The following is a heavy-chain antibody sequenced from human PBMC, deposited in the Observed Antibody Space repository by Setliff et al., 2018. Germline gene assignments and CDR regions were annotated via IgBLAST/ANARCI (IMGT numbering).Heavy chain of an antibody. CDR1: GFTFSSYW. D-gene: IGHD3-22*01. Sequence: PGGSLRLSCAASGFTFSSYWMHWVRQAPGKGLVWVSRINSDGSSTSYADSVKGRFTISRDNAKNTLYLQMNSLRAEDTAVYYCARSHWDTSGYSYNYYYYMDVWGKGTTVTVSS. J-gene: IGHJ6*03. CDR2: INSDGSST. CDR3: ARSHWDTSGYSYNYYYYMDV. V-gene: IGHV3-74*01.